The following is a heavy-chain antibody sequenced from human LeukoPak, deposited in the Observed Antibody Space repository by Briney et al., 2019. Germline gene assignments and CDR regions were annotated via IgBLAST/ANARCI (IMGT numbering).Heavy chain of an antibody. V-gene: IGHV1-2*02. CDR1: GYTFTGYY. CDR3: ARGSRPVYNLLTGKRYFDY. D-gene: IGHD3-9*01. J-gene: IGHJ4*02. Sequence: EASVTVSCTASGYTFTGYYMHWVRQAPGQGLEWMGWINPNSGGTNYAQKFQGRVTMTRDTSISTVYMELSSLRSEDTAVYYCARGSRPVYNLLTGKRYFDYWGQGTLLTVSS. CDR2: INPNSGGT.